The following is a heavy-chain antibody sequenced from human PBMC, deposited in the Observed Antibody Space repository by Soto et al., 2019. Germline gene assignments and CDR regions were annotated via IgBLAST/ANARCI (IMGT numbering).Heavy chain of an antibody. CDR3: AREGGFDWFYP. CDR2: ISISGTII. Sequence: EVQLVESGGGLIKPGGSLRLSCAGSGFILSDYEMNWVRQVPGKGLEWISYISISGTIIHYAYSVKGRFTISSDNAKNSVYLQMNSLRVEDTAIYYGAREGGFDWFYPGGQVTLVSVSS. J-gene: IGHJ5*02. CDR1: GFILSDYE. V-gene: IGHV3-48*03.